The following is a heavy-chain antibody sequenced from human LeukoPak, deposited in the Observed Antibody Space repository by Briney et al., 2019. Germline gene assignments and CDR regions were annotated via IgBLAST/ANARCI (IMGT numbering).Heavy chain of an antibody. V-gene: IGHV3-13*01. CDR2: IGTAGDT. CDR3: AREARYYYDSSGYYRKGAFDI. D-gene: IGHD3-22*01. CDR1: GFTFSSYD. Sequence: PGGSLRLSCAASGFTFSSYDMRWVRQATGKGLEWVSAIGTAGDTYYPGSVKGRFTISRENAKNSLYLQMNSLRAGDTAVYYCAREARYYYDSSGYYRKGAFDIWGQGTMVTVSS. J-gene: IGHJ3*02.